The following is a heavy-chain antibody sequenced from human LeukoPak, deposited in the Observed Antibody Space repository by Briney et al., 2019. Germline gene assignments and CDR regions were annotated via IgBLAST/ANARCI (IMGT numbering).Heavy chain of an antibody. V-gene: IGHV4-59*01. J-gene: IGHJ4*02. D-gene: IGHD5-18*01. CDR3: ARGFSGYSYGLDY. CDR1: GGSISSYY. CDR2: IYYSGST. Sequence: SETLSLICTVSGGSISSYYWSWIRQPPGKGLEWIGYIYYSGSTNYNPSLKSRVTISVDTSKNQFSLKLSSVTAADTAVYYCARGFSGYSYGLDYWGQGTLVTVSS.